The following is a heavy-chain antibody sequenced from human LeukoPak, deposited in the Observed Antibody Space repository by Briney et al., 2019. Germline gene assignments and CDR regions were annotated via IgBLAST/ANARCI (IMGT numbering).Heavy chain of an antibody. V-gene: IGHV3-9*01. J-gene: IGHJ1*01. Sequence: PGGSLRLSCAASGFTFDDYAMHWVRQAPGKGLEWVSGISWNSGYIGYADSVKGRFTISRDNAKNSLYLQMNSLRADDTAIYYCARESRSVVTRYFQHWGQGTLVTVSS. D-gene: IGHD4-23*01. CDR2: ISWNSGYI. CDR1: GFTFDDYA. CDR3: ARESRSVVTRYFQH.